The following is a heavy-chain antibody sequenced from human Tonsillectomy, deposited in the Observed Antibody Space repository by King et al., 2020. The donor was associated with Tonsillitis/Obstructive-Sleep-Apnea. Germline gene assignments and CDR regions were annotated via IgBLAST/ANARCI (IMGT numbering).Heavy chain of an antibody. CDR2: IYYSGST. J-gene: IGHJ4*02. CDR3: ACGEAFGSFDS. V-gene: IGHV4-59*01. D-gene: IGHD3-10*01. Sequence: QLQESGPGLVKPSETLSLTCTVSGGSITNYYWSWIRQPPGKGLEWIGYIYYSGSTNYNPSLKSRVTISVDTSKNQFSLKLTSVTAADTAVYYCACGEAFGSFDSWGQGTLVTVSS. CDR1: GGSITNYY.